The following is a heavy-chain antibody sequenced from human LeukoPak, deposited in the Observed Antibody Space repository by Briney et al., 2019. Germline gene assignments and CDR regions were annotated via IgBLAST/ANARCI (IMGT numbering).Heavy chain of an antibody. CDR2: TYYRSKWYS. CDR3: ARGDYDILTGLGAAFDI. D-gene: IGHD3-9*01. V-gene: IGHV6-1*01. CDR1: GDSVSRNTAG. Sequence: SQTLSLTCAISGDSVSRNTAGWSWIRQSPSRGLEWLGRTYYRSKWYSDFAPSVRNRITINPDTSKNQFSLKLSSVTAADTAVYYCARGDYDILTGLGAAFDIWGQGTMVTVSS. J-gene: IGHJ3*02.